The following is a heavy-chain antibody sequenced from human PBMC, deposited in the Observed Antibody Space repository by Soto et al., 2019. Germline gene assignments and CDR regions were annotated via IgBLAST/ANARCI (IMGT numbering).Heavy chain of an antibody. J-gene: IGHJ5*01. CDR1: GFIFSTYS. CDR2: VSPSGDTT. CDR3: VREPDA. V-gene: IGHV3-23*01. Sequence: GGSLRLSCEASGFIFSTYSMTWVRQGPGKGLEWVAAVSPSGDTTHYADSLKGRLTISRDNSKNTVSLQMNSLSADDTGLYYCVREPDAWGQGISVTVSS.